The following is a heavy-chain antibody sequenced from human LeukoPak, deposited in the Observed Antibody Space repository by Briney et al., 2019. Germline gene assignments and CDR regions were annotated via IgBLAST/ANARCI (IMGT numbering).Heavy chain of an antibody. D-gene: IGHD6-19*01. CDR2: INSDGSST. V-gene: IGHV3-74*01. J-gene: IGHJ4*02. Sequence: PGGSLRLSCAASGFTFSSYWMRWVRQAPGKGLVWVSRINSDGSSTSYADSVKGRFTISRDNAKNTLYLQMNSLRAEDTAVYYCARDWQWLGYDYWGQGTLVTVSS. CDR3: ARDWQWLGYDY. CDR1: GFTFSSYW.